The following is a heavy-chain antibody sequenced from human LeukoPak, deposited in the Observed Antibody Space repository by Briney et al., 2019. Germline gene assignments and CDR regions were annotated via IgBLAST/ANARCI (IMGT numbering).Heavy chain of an antibody. V-gene: IGHV3-23*01. J-gene: IGHJ4*01. D-gene: IGHD6-19*01. CDR2: LSGSGITT. CDR3: AKGIYSSGWSYFDY. CDR1: GFTFSNSA. Sequence: GGSLRLSCAASGFTFSNSAMSWVRQAPGKGLERVTTLSGSGITTYYADSVKGRFTISRDNSKNTLYLQMNSLRAEDTAVYYCAKGIYSSGWSYFDYWGHGTLVTVSS.